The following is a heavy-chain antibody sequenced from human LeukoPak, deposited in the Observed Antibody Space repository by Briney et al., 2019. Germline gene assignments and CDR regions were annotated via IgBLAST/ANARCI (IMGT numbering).Heavy chain of an antibody. J-gene: IGHJ3*02. V-gene: IGHV1-69*04. CDR2: IIPIIDIP. D-gene: IGHD2-2*01. CDR1: GGTFSSYA. Sequence: SVKVSCKASGGTFSSYAISWVRQAPGQGLEWMGRIIPIIDIPDYAQKFQGRVTITADKSTSTAYMELTSLTSEDTAVYYCARGGGCSSTTCYVFAFDIWGQGTMVTVSS. CDR3: ARGGGCSSTTCYVFAFDI.